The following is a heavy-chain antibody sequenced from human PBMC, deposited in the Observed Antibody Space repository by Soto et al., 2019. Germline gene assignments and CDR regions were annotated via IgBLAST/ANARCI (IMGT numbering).Heavy chain of an antibody. CDR3: ARDSSSWYYFDY. V-gene: IGHV1-8*01. CDR1: GYSFTSLD. D-gene: IGHD6-13*01. Sequence: ASVEVSCKASGYSFTSLDINWVRQTTGQGLEWMGWMQPSSGRTGYAQKFQGRVTITADESTSTAYMELSSLRSEDTAVYYCARDSSSWYYFDYWGQGTLVTVSS. CDR2: MQPSSGRT. J-gene: IGHJ4*02.